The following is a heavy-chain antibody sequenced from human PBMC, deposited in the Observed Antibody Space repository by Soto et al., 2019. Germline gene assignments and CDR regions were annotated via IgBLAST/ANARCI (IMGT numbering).Heavy chain of an antibody. V-gene: IGHV5-51*01. CDR2: IHPPNSDP. Sequence: GESLKISCKGSGYSFTSYWIGWVRQIPGKGLKWMWIIHPPNSDPRYSPSFQGKVTISADTSISTAYLQWSSLKASDTAMYYCARHFLREQPHDFWGQGTLVTVSS. CDR1: GYSFTSYW. J-gene: IGHJ4*02. CDR3: ARHFLREQPHDF. D-gene: IGHD6-13*01.